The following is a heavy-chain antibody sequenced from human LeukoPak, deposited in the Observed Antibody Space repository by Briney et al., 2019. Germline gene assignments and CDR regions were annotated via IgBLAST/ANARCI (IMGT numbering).Heavy chain of an antibody. Sequence: GGSLRLSCAASGSTFSSYWMSWVRQAPGKGLEWVANIKQDGSEKYYVDSVKGRFTISRDNAKNSLYLQMNSLRAEDTAVYYCARDLWPYSSGWYFGYWGQGTLVTVSS. V-gene: IGHV3-7*03. J-gene: IGHJ4*02. D-gene: IGHD6-19*01. CDR3: ARDLWPYSSGWYFGY. CDR2: IKQDGSEK. CDR1: GSTFSSYW.